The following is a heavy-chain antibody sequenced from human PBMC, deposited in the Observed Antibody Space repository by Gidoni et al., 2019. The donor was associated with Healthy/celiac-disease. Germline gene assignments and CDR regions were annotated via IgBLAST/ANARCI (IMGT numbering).Heavy chain of an antibody. CDR2: IKQDGSEK. D-gene: IGHD3-3*01. J-gene: IGHJ4*02. CDR1: GFTFSSYW. CDR3: ARPFWEYYDFWSGYRL. Sequence: EVQLVESGGGLVQPGGSLRLSCAASGFTFSSYWRSWVRQAPGTGLEWVANIKQDGSEKYYVDSVRGRFTISRDNAKNSLYLQMTSLRAEDTAVYYCARPFWEYYDFWSGYRLWGQGTLVTVSS. V-gene: IGHV3-7*03.